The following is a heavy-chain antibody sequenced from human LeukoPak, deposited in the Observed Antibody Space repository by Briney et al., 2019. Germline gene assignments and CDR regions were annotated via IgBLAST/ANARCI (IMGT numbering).Heavy chain of an antibody. CDR1: GGSISSSSYY. D-gene: IGHD4-17*01. Sequence: PSETLSLTCTVSGGSISSSSYYWGWIRQPPGKGLEWIGSIYYSGSTYYNPSLKSRVTISVDTSKNQFSLKLSSVTAADTAAYYCARGYVDYGDFLRYWGQGTLVTVSS. CDR3: ARGYVDYGDFLRY. V-gene: IGHV4-39*07. CDR2: IYYSGST. J-gene: IGHJ4*02.